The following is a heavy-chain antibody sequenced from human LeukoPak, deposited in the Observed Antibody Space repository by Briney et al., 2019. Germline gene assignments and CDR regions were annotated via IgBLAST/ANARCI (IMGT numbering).Heavy chain of an antibody. Sequence: KTSETLSLTCTVSGGSISSSSYCWGWIRQPPGKGLEWIGSIYYSGSTYYNPSLKSRVTISVDTSKNQFSLKLSSVTAADTAVYYCARRAAAGGYYFDYWGQGTLVTVSS. V-gene: IGHV4-39*01. CDR3: ARRAAAGGYYFDY. CDR2: IYYSGST. D-gene: IGHD6-13*01. CDR1: GGSISSSSYC. J-gene: IGHJ4*02.